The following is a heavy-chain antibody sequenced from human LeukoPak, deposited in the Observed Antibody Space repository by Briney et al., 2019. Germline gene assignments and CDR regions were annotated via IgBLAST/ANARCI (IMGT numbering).Heavy chain of an antibody. CDR2: IWYDGSNK. Sequence: PGGSLRLSCAASGFRFSTYGMHWVRPAPGKGLEWVAVIWYDGSNKYYADSVEGRFTISRDDSKNTLYLQMISLRAEDTAMYYCARGTAVTHGYFEYWGQGTLVTVSS. V-gene: IGHV3-33*01. J-gene: IGHJ4*02. CDR1: GFRFSTYG. D-gene: IGHD4-17*01. CDR3: ARGTAVTHGYFEY.